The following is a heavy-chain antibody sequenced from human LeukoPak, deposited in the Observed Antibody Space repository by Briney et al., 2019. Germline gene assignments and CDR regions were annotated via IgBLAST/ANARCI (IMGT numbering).Heavy chain of an antibody. CDR2: IYPGDSDT. CDR3: ARRIEYSSLPFDY. V-gene: IGHV5-51*01. D-gene: IGHD6-6*01. J-gene: IGHJ4*02. CDR1: GHSFTNYW. Sequence: PGESLKTSCKGSGHSFTNYWIGWVRQMPGRGLEWMGIIYPGDSDTRYSPSFQGQVTISVDKSISTAYLQWSSLKASDTAMYYCARRIEYSSLPFDYWGQGTLVTVSS.